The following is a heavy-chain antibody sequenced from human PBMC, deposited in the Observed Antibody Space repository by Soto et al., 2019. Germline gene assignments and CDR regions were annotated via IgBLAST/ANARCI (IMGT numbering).Heavy chain of an antibody. Sequence: PSATLSLTCAVSGGSFSGYYWSWIRQPPGKGLEWIGEINHSGSTNYNPSLKSRVTISVDTSKNQFSLKLSSVTAADTAVYYCASGTTSQLVVYWGQGTLVTVSS. D-gene: IGHD1-26*01. CDR1: GGSFSGYY. CDR3: ASGTTSQLVVY. CDR2: INHSGST. J-gene: IGHJ4*02. V-gene: IGHV4-34*01.